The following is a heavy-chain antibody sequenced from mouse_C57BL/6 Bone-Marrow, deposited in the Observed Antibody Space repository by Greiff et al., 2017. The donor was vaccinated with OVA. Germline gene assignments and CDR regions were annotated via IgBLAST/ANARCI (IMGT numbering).Heavy chain of an antibody. CDR2: IYPGDGDT. V-gene: IGHV1-80*01. CDR3: ARWGYYGSSYFDY. Sequence: QVTLKESGAELVKPGASVKISCKASGYAFSSYWMNWVKQRPGKGLEWIGQIYPGDGDTNYNGKFKGKATLTADKSSSTAYMQLSSLTSEDSAVYFCARWGYYGSSYFDYWGQGTTLTVSS. J-gene: IGHJ2*01. CDR1: GYAFSSYW. D-gene: IGHD1-1*01.